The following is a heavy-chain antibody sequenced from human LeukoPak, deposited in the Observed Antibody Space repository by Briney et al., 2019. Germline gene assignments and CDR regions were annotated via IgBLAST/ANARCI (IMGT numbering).Heavy chain of an antibody. CDR1: GYTLTELS. CDR2: FDPEDGET. Sequence: ASVQVSCKVSGYTLTELSMHWVRQAPGKGLEWMGGFDPEDGETIYAQKFQGRVTMTEDTSTDTAYMELSSLRSEDTAVYYCATGGYGSGSYYNELNYYYGMDVWGQGTTVTVSS. J-gene: IGHJ6*02. D-gene: IGHD3-10*01. V-gene: IGHV1-24*01. CDR3: ATGGYGSGSYYNELNYYYGMDV.